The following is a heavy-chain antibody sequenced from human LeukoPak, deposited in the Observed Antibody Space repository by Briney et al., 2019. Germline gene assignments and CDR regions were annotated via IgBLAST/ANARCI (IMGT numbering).Heavy chain of an antibody. CDR3: VSTKFYYYYYMDV. Sequence: SVTVSCKPPGGTFTNHAISWVRQAPGQGLEWTGGITPIFGTPKYAQKFQGRLTISTDESTSTAYMELSSLTSEDTAVYYCVSTKFYYYYYMDVWGKGTTVTVS. CDR2: ITPIFGTP. J-gene: IGHJ6*03. V-gene: IGHV1-69*05. D-gene: IGHD2-8*01. CDR1: GGTFTNHA.